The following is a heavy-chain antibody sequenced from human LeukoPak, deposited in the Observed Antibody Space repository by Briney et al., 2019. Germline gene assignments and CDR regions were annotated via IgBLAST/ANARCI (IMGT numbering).Heavy chain of an antibody. Sequence: GRSLRLSCVASGFTFSNYAMNWVRQAPGKGLEWVAIMSFDGSNKYYADSVKGRFTISRDNSRNTLYLHMNSLTSEDTAVYYCARGRCRSTSCYLGSWGQGTLVTVSS. V-gene: IGHV3-30*04. CDR3: ARGRCRSTSCYLGS. CDR1: GFTFSNYA. D-gene: IGHD2-2*01. J-gene: IGHJ5*01. CDR2: MSFDGSNK.